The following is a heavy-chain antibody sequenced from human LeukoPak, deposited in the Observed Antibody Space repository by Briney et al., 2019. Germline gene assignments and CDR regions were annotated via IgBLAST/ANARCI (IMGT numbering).Heavy chain of an antibody. Sequence: GGSLRLSCAASGFTFSSYAMHWVRQAPGKGLEWVAVISYDGSNKYYADSVKGRFTISRDNSKNTLYLQMNSLRAEDTAVYYCARGWLRFSADYYYYGMDVWGQGTTVTVSS. V-gene: IGHV3-30-3*01. CDR2: ISYDGSNK. D-gene: IGHD5-12*01. CDR1: GFTFSSYA. CDR3: ARGWLRFSADYYYYGMDV. J-gene: IGHJ6*02.